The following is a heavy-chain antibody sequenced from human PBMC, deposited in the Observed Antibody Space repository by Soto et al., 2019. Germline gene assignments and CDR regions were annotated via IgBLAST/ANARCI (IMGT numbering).Heavy chain of an antibody. CDR1: GGSISSGGYY. J-gene: IGHJ6*02. D-gene: IGHD7-27*01. CDR2: IYYSGST. CDR3: ARDWGIDYYGMDA. V-gene: IGHV4-31*03. Sequence: PSETLSLTCTVSGGSISSGGYYWSWIRQHPGKGLEWIGYIYYSGSTYYNPSLKSRVTISVDTSKNQFSLKLSSVTAADTAVYYCARDWGIDYYGMDAWGQGTTVTVSS.